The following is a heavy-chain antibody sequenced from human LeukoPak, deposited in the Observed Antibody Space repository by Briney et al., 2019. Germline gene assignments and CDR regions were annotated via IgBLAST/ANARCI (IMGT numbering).Heavy chain of an antibody. CDR3: ARGSRDCSGGGCYSVDYYMDV. V-gene: IGHV1-8*02. Sequence: ASVKVSCKASGYTFTSYGISWVRQATGQGLEWMGWMNPNSGNTGYAQKFEGRVTMTRNTSISTAYMELSSLRSEDTAVYYCARGSRDCSGGGCYSVDYYMDVWGKGTTVTISS. CDR2: MNPNSGNT. J-gene: IGHJ6*03. CDR1: GYTFTSYG. D-gene: IGHD2-15*01.